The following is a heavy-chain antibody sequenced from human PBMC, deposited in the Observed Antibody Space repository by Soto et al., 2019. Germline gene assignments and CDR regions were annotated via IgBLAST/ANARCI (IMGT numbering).Heavy chain of an antibody. J-gene: IGHJ6*02. CDR3: AKDKEYQVLLRMGYL. Sequence: GGSLRLSCAASGFTFSNYGMHWVRQAPGKWLEWVAVTSYNGSNKYYADSVKGRFTISRDNSKNTVFLQMSSLRVEDTAVYYCAKDKEYQVLLRMGYLWGQGXTVTVSS. CDR1: GFTFSNYG. D-gene: IGHD2-2*01. CDR2: TSYNGSNK. V-gene: IGHV3-30*18.